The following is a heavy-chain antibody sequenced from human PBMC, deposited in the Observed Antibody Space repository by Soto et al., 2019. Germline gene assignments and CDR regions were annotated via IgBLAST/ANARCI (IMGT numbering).Heavy chain of an antibody. CDR1: GGTFSSYT. D-gene: IGHD2-2*01. Sequence: QVQLVQSGAEVKKPGSSVKVSCKASGGTFSSYTISWVRQAPGQGLEWMGRIIPILGIANYAQKFQGRVTITADKSTSTAYVELSSLRSEDTAVYYCARGGDLVVVPAAMYWFDPWGQGTLVTVSS. CDR2: IIPILGIA. V-gene: IGHV1-69*02. CDR3: ARGGDLVVVPAAMYWFDP. J-gene: IGHJ5*02.